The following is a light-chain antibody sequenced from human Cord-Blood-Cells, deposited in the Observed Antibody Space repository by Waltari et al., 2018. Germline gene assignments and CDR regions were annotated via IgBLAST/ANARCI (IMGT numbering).Light chain of an antibody. J-gene: IGLJ2*01. Sequence: QSALTQPASVSGSPGPSINISCTGTSSDVGSYNLVSWYQQHPGKAPKLMIYEGSKRPSGVSNRFSGSKSGNTASLTISGLQAEDEADYFCSYAGSSTFVVFGGGTKLTVL. CDR3: CSYAGSSTFVV. V-gene: IGLV2-23*03. CDR1: SSDVGSYNL. CDR2: EGS.